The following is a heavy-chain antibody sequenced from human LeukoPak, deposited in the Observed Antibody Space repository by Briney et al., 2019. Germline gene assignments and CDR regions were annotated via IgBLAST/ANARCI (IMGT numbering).Heavy chain of an antibody. CDR3: ARESQLLYFDY. Sequence: GGSLRLSCAVSGLTFSSYAMHWVRQAPGKGLEWVAVISYDGSNKYYADSVKGRFTISRDNSKSTLYLQMNSLRAEDTAVYYCARESQLLYFDYWGQGTLVNVSS. J-gene: IGHJ4*02. D-gene: IGHD2-2*01. CDR2: ISYDGSNK. V-gene: IGHV3-30*01. CDR1: GLTFSSYA.